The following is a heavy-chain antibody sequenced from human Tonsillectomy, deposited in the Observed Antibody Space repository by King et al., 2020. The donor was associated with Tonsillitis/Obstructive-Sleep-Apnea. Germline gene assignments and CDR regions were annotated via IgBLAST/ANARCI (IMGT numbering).Heavy chain of an antibody. J-gene: IGHJ3*02. Sequence: QLVESGAEVKKPGESLKISCKGSGYSFTSYWIGWVRQMPGKGLEWMGIIYPGDSDTRYSPSFQGQVTISADKSISTAYLQCGSLKASDTAMYYCARPETTTHNAFDIWGQGTMVTVSS. D-gene: IGHD1-1*01. CDR2: IYPGDSDT. CDR1: GYSFTSYW. CDR3: ARPETTTHNAFDI. V-gene: IGHV5-51*01.